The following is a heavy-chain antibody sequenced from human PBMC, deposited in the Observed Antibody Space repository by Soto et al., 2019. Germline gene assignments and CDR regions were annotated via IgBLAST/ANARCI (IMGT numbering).Heavy chain of an antibody. V-gene: IGHV3-15*07. D-gene: IGHD2-8*02. CDR2: IKSKISGGTA. J-gene: IGHJ4*02. CDR1: GFTFSDCW. Sequence: EVQLVESGGGLVKPGGSLRLSCAASGFTFSDCWMNWVRQAPGKGLEWVGRIKSKISGGTADYVAPVIGRFTISRDDSKNTVYLQMNSLKIEDTAVYYCTTTGGHLHSDPFDYWGQGSLVTVSS. CDR3: TTTGGHLHSDPFDY.